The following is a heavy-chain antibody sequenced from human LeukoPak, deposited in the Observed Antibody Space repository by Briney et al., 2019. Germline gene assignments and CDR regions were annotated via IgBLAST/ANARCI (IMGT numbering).Heavy chain of an antibody. V-gene: IGHV4-59*01. CDR1: GGSLSGYY. J-gene: IGHJ6*04. CDR3: ARDSSYYDILTGHYYYYGMDV. Sequence: SETLSLTCAVYGGSLSGYYWSWIRQPPGKGLEWIGYIYYSGSTNYNPSLKSRVTISVDTSKNQFSLKLSSVTAADTAVYYCARDSSYYDILTGHYYYYGMDVWGKGTTVTVSS. D-gene: IGHD3-9*01. CDR2: IYYSGST.